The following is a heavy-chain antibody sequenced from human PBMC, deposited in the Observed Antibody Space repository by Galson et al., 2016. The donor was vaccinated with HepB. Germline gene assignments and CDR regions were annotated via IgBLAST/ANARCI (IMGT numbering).Heavy chain of an antibody. D-gene: IGHD3-16*01. CDR2: ISPDGSKI. V-gene: IGHV3-30*03. CDR3: ARDRRHNYAFFDS. CDR1: GFIFNNFG. Sequence: SLRLSCAASGFIFNNFGMHWVRQAPGKGLEWVAVISPDGSKIYYADPVKGRFTISRDNSKSTLFLQMNSLRDEATAVYYCARDRRHNYAFFDSWGQGTPITVSS. J-gene: IGHJ4*02.